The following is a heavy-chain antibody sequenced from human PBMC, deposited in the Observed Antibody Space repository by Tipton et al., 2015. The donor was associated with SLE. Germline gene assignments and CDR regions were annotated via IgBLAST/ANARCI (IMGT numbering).Heavy chain of an antibody. CDR2: IYTSGST. V-gene: IGHV4-61*09. Sequence: LRLSCTVSGGSISSGSYHWSWIRQPAGKGLEWIGHIYTSGSTNYNPSLKSRVTISVDTSKNQFSLKLSSVTAADTAVYYCARDFWSQIVGAGGAFHIWGQGTMFTVSS. J-gene: IGHJ3*02. CDR3: ARDFWSQIVGAGGAFHI. CDR1: GGSISSGSYH. D-gene: IGHD1-26*01.